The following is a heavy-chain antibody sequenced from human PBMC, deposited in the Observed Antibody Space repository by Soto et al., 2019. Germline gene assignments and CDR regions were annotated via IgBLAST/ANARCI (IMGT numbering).Heavy chain of an antibody. Sequence: PSETLSLTCAVSGGPISSTNWWTWVRQPPGEGLEWIGEIHHSGKTNYKSSLKGRVTMSVDKSKNQFSLKLSSVTAADTAVYYCARNGYSSGWYHFDHWGQGTLVTVSS. CDR2: IHHSGKT. V-gene: IGHV4-4*02. J-gene: IGHJ4*02. CDR3: ARNGYSSGWYHFDH. D-gene: IGHD6-19*01. CDR1: GGPISSTNW.